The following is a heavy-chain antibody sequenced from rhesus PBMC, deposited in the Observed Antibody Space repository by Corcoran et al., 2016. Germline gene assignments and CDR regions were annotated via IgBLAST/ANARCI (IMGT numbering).Heavy chain of an antibody. J-gene: IGHJ4*01. V-gene: IGHV1-138*01. CDR2: NNPKTGGT. CDR1: GYTFTDYY. Sequence: QVQLVQSGAEVKKPGSSVKVSCKASGYTFTDYYIHWVRKAPGQGLEGREENNPKTGGTNYVKKCQGRVTMTRATSTSTAYMELSSLRSEDTAVYYCARGGERKYSGYSSYWGQGVLVTVSS. D-gene: IGHD5-24*01. CDR3: ARGGERKYSGYSSY.